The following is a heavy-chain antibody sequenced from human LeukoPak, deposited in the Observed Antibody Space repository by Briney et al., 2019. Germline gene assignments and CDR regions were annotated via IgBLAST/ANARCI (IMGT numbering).Heavy chain of an antibody. D-gene: IGHD3-16*02. J-gene: IGHJ5*02. Sequence: SETLSLTCAVYGGSFSGYYWSWIRQPPGKGLEWIGEINHSGSTNYNPSLKSRVTISVDTSKNQFSLKLSSVTAADTAVYYCARGRGVWGSYRHNWFDPWGQGTLVTVSS. CDR1: GGSFSGYY. CDR3: ARGRGVWGSYRHNWFDP. V-gene: IGHV4-34*01. CDR2: INHSGST.